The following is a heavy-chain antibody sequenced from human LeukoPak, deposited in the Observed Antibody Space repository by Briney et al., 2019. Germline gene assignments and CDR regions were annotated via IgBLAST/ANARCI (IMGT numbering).Heavy chain of an antibody. D-gene: IGHD3-16*01. Sequence: PGGSLRLSCAASGFNFNNYWMTWVRQAPGKGLEWVSYISSSSSTIYYADSVKGRFTISRDNAKNSLYLQMNSLRAEDTAVYYCAREGGSGDFDYWGQGTLVTVSS. V-gene: IGHV3-48*01. CDR2: ISSSSSTI. CDR3: AREGGSGDFDY. CDR1: GFNFNNYW. J-gene: IGHJ4*02.